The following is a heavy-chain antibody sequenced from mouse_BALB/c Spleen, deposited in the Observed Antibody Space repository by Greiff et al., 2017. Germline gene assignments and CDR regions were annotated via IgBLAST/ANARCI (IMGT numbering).Heavy chain of an antibody. J-gene: IGHJ2*01. D-gene: IGHD1-1*01. CDR3: ARVIYYDSNYFDY. Sequence: LVKTGASVKISCKASGYSFPGYYMHWVKQSHGKSLEWIGYISCYNGATSYNQKFKGKATFTVDTSSSTAYMQFNSLTSEDSAVYYCARVIYYDSNYFDYWGQGTTLTVSS. CDR2: ISCYNGAT. V-gene: IGHV1S34*01. CDR1: GYSFPGYY.